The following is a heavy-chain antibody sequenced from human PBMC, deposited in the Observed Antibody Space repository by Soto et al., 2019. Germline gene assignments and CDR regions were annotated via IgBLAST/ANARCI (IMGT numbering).Heavy chain of an antibody. CDR1: GYSISSSNW. Sequence: SETLSLTCGVSGYSISSSNWWGWIRQPPGKGLEWIGYIYYSGSTYYNPSLKSRVTMSVDTSKNQFSLKLSSVTAVDTAVYYCARTRYFDWLSPFDYWGQGTLVTVSS. J-gene: IGHJ4*02. D-gene: IGHD3-9*01. CDR2: IYYSGST. V-gene: IGHV4-28*01. CDR3: ARTRYFDWLSPFDY.